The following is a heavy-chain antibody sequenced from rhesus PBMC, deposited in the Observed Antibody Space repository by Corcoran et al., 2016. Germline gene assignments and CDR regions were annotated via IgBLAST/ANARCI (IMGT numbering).Heavy chain of an antibody. J-gene: IGHJ4*01. CDR3: ARYAGAAYYFDY. D-gene: IGHD3S6*01. CDR1: GYSISSGYG. Sequence: QVQLQESGPGLVKPSETLSLTCAVPGYSISSGYGWSWIRQPPGTGLGWIGYIGGRRRSTNYNPSLKSRVTSSEDTAKNQFSLKLSSVTAADTAVYYCARYAGAAYYFDYWGQGVLVTVSS. V-gene: IGHV4-127*01. CDR2: IGGRRRST.